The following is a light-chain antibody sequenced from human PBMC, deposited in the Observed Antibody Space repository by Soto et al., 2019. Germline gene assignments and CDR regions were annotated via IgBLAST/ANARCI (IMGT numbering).Light chain of an antibody. J-gene: IGKJ5*01. V-gene: IGKV3-15*01. Sequence: EVVLTQSPATLSVSPGEGVTLSCRASQGIGDNLAWYQQKPGQAPSLLIYAASTRATGFPARFSGSGSGTEFTLTISSLQAEDVAVYFCYQYEQTPPWTFGRGTRLEIK. CDR3: YQYEQTPPWT. CDR2: AAS. CDR1: QGIGDN.